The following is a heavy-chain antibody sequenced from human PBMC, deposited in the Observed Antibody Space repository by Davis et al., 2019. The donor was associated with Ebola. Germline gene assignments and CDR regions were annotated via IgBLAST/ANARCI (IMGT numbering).Heavy chain of an antibody. CDR3: ARERAAAYFDY. Sequence: GKSLKISCAASGFTFGRYSMNWVRQAPGKGLEWVSSISSSSSYIYYADSVKGRFTISRDNAKNSLYLQMNSLRAEDTAVYYCARERAAAYFDYWGQGTLVTVSS. CDR1: GFTFGRYS. V-gene: IGHV3-21*01. J-gene: IGHJ4*02. D-gene: IGHD6-13*01. CDR2: ISSSSSYI.